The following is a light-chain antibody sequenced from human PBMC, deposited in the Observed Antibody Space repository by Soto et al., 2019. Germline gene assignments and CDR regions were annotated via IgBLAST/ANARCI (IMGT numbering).Light chain of an antibody. Sequence: QSVLTQPASVSGSPRQSITISCTGASSDVGSYTYVSWYQQHPGKAPKLMIYEVNNRPSGVSNRFTGSKSGNTASLTISGLQAEDEADYYCSSYTSSSTLGVFGTGTKVTVL. CDR3: SSYTSSSTLGV. V-gene: IGLV2-14*01. J-gene: IGLJ1*01. CDR1: SSDVGSYTY. CDR2: EVN.